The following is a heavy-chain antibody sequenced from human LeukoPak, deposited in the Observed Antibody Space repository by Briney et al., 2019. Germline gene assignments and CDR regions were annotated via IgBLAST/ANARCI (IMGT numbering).Heavy chain of an antibody. CDR3: ARSSNKGRYYYYYMDV. CDR1: GFTFSSYS. V-gene: IGHV3-48*01. D-gene: IGHD1/OR15-1a*01. CDR2: ISSSSSTI. J-gene: IGHJ6*03. Sequence: GGSLRLSCAASGFTFSSYSMNWVRQAPGKGLEWVSYISSSSSTIYYADSVKGRFTISRDNAKNSLYLQMNSLRAEDTAVYYCARSSNKGRYYYYYMDVWGKGTTVTVSS.